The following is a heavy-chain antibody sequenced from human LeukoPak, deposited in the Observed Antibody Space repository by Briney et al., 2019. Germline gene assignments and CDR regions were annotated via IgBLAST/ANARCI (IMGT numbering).Heavy chain of an antibody. CDR2: IKQDGSEK. CDR1: GFTFNSYW. CDR3: ARADVVYYYDSSGYPFGY. D-gene: IGHD3-22*01. J-gene: IGHJ4*02. V-gene: IGHV3-7*01. Sequence: GGSLRLSCAASGFTFNSYWMSWVRQAPGKGLEWVANIKQDGSEKYYVDSVKGRFTISRDNAKNSLYLQMNSLRAEDTAVYYCARADVVYYYDSSGYPFGYWGQGTLVTVSS.